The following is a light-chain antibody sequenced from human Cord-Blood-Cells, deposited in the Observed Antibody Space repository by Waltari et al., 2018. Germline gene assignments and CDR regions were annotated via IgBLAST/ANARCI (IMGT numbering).Light chain of an antibody. CDR3: QQYNSYSWS. Sequence: DIQMTQSPSTLSASVGDRVTITCRASQSIRSWVVWYQQKPGTAPKLLIDDVSSLESGGPSRFGGSGSGTEFTLPVSVLQPDEFSTYYCQQYNSYSWSFYQGTNVEIK. V-gene: IGKV1-5*01. J-gene: IGKJ1*01. CDR1: QSIRSW. CDR2: DVS.